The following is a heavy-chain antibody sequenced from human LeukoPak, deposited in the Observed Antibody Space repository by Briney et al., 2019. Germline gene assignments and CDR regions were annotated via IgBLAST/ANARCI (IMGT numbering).Heavy chain of an antibody. Sequence: GGSLRLSCAASGFTFSSYGMHWVRQAPGKGLEWVVFIRYDGSNKYYADSVKGRFTISRDNSKNTLYLQMNSLRAEDTAVYYCAKDPSSGWSSFDPWGQGTLVTVSS. J-gene: IGHJ5*02. CDR3: AKDPSSGWSSFDP. CDR1: GFTFSSYG. D-gene: IGHD6-19*01. V-gene: IGHV3-30*02. CDR2: IRYDGSNK.